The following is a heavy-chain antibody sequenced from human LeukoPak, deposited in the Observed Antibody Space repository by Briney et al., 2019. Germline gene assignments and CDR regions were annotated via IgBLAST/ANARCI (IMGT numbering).Heavy chain of an antibody. Sequence: GASVKVSCKAFGYTFTSNYMHWVRQAPGQGPEWMGVISPSGGSTTYAQKFQGRVTLTRDMSTSTDYLELSSLRSEDTAVYYCARSAGGSGSYSLWGQGTLVTVSS. D-gene: IGHD3-10*01. J-gene: IGHJ4*02. CDR2: ISPSGGST. V-gene: IGHV1-46*01. CDR1: GYTFTSNY. CDR3: ARSAGGSGSYSL.